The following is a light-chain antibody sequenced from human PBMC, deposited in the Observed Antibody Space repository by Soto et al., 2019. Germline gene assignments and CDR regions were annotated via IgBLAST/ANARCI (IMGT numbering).Light chain of an antibody. J-gene: IGKJ3*01. CDR3: HQYGKWPPET. CDR2: GAS. Sequence: EIVMTQFPATLSVSPGERATLSFRSSQTISTNLAWYQQKPGQAPRLLIYGASIRATGIPARFSGSGSGTEFTLTISSLQSEDFAVYYCHQYGKWPPETFGPGTKVDIK. CDR1: QTISTN. V-gene: IGKV3-15*01.